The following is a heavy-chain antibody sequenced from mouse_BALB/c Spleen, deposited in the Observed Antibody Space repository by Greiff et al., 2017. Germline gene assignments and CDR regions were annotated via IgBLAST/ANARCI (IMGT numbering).Heavy chain of an antibody. D-gene: IGHD1-1*01. Sequence: VQLQQSGPGLVKPSQSLSLTCTVTGYSITSDYAWNWIRQFPGNKLEWMGYISYSGSTSYNPSLKSRISSTRDTSKNQFFLQLNAVTTEDTATYYWAREVLLRVYFDYWGQGTTLTVAS. CDR3: AREVLLRVYFDY. CDR1: GYSITSDYA. J-gene: IGHJ2*01. CDR2: ISYSGST. V-gene: IGHV3-2*02.